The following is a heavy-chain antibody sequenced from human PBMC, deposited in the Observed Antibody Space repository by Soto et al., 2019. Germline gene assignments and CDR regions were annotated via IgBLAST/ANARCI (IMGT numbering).Heavy chain of an antibody. V-gene: IGHV3-15*07. CDR1: GFTFCNAW. Sequence: GGSLRLSCAASGFTFCNAWMNWVRQAPGKGLEWVGRIKSKTDGGTTDYAAPVKGRFTISRDDSKNTLYLQMNSLKTEDTAVYYCTTSNTAMLNYYYYGMDVWGQGTTVTVSS. CDR2: IKSKTDGGTT. J-gene: IGHJ6*02. D-gene: IGHD5-18*01. CDR3: TTSNTAMLNYYYYGMDV.